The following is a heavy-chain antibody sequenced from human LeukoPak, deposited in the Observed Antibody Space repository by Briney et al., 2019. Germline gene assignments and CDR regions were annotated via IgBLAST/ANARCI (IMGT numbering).Heavy chain of an antibody. CDR1: GYTFTGYY. V-gene: IGHV1-2*02. J-gene: IGHJ5*02. CDR2: INPNSGGT. CDR3: AREYYYGSGSYYNGFDP. Sequence: ASVKVSCKASGYTFTGYYMHWVRQAPGQGLEWMGWINPNSGGTNYAQKFQGRVTMTRDTSISTAYMELSRLRSDDTAVYYCAREYYYGSGSYYNGFDPWGQGTLVTVSS. D-gene: IGHD3-10*01.